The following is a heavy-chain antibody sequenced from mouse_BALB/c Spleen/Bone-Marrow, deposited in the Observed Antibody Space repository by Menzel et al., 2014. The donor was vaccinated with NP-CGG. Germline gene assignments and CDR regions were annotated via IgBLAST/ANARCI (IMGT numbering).Heavy chain of an antibody. CDR1: GYTFTDYA. V-gene: IGHV1S137*01. CDR2: ISTYYGDA. J-gene: IGHJ3*01. Sequence: QVQLKHSGAELVRPGVSVKISCKGSGYTFTDYAMHWVKQSHAKSLEWIGVISTYYGDASYNQKFKGKATMTVDKSSSTAYMELARLTSEDSAIYYCAREGGNFPWFAYWRKGTLVTVSA. D-gene: IGHD2-1*01. CDR3: AREGGNFPWFAY.